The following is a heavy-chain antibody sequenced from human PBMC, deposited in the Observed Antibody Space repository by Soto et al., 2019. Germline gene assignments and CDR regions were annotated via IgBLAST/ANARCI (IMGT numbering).Heavy chain of an antibody. CDR3: ARVLGSGYETFDY. CDR1: GGTFSGDT. J-gene: IGHJ4*02. V-gene: IGHV1-69*02. D-gene: IGHD5-12*01. CDR2: IIPILGIA. Sequence: SVKVSCKGSGGTFSGDTIGWVRQAPGQGLEWMGRIIPILGIANYAQKFQGRVTITADKSTSTAYMELSSLRSEDTAVYYCARVLGSGYETFDYWGQGTLVTVSS.